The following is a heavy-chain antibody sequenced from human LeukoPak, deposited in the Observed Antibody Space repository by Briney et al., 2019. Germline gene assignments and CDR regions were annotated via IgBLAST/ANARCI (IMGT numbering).Heavy chain of an antibody. V-gene: IGHV3-23*01. Sequence: PGGSLRLSCAASGLTFSNSAMNWVRQAPGKGLECVSSVSTSGGTYYADSVKGRFTISRDNSKNTVHLQMNSLRAEDTAVYYCAKGGKRPRFGPEYWGQGTLVTVSS. J-gene: IGHJ4*02. CDR2: VSTSGGT. CDR3: AKGGKRPRFGPEY. D-gene: IGHD5-12*01. CDR1: GLTFSNSA.